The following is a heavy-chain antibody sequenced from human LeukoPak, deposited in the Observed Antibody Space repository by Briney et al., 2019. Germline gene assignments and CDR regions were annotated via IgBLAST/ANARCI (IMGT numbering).Heavy chain of an antibody. CDR1: GYTFTGYY. CDR2: VNPNSGGT. Sequence: GASVKVSCTASGYTFTGYYIHWVRQAPGQGLEWMGWVNPNSGGTNYAQKFQRRVTMTRDTSISTAYLELSRLRSDDTAVYYCAREDDYGSNSYDYWGQGSLVTVSS. V-gene: IGHV1-2*02. D-gene: IGHD4-23*01. CDR3: AREDDYGSNSYDY. J-gene: IGHJ4*02.